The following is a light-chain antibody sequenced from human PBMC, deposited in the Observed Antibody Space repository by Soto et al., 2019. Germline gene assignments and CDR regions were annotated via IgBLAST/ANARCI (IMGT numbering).Light chain of an antibody. CDR1: RSVDTD. V-gene: IGKV3-15*01. J-gene: IGKJ1*01. Sequence: EILMTQSPATLSVSPGDSATLSCRASRSVDTDLAWYQQKPGQAPRLLVFATSARATGVPDRFRGSGSGTDFTLTISSLQPEDSATYYCHQYYNWPPWTFGQGTIVDI. CDR2: ATS. CDR3: HQYYNWPPWT.